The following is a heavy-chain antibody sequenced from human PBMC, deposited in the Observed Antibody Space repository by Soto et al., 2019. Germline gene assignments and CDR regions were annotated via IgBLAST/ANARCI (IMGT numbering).Heavy chain of an antibody. CDR2: IYWNDDK. V-gene: IGHV2-5*01. CDR1: GFSVSTSAVG. Sequence: TLVNPTQTLTLTCTCSGFSVSTSAVGVGWIRQPPGKALEWLALIYWNDDKRYRPSLESRLTITRDTSKNQVVLTMTDVDPVDTATYYCAYATYGDSTNYYYGMDVWGQVTRVTVSS. CDR3: AYATYGDSTNYYYGMDV. D-gene: IGHD4-17*01. J-gene: IGHJ6*02.